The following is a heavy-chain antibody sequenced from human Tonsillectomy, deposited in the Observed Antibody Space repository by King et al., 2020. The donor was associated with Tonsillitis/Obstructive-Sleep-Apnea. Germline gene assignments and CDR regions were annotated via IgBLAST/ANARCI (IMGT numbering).Heavy chain of an antibody. V-gene: IGHV3-30*04. CDR1: GFTFSNYA. Sequence: VQLVESGGGVVQPGRSLRLSCAASGFTFSNYAMHWVRQAPGKGLEWVAVISYDGSNKYYADSVKGRFPISRDNSKNTLYLQMKSLRAEDTAVYYCARDPSYYGSGSDYNRGSAFDIWGQGTMVTVSS. D-gene: IGHD3-10*01. CDR2: ISYDGSNK. CDR3: ARDPSYYGSGSDYNRGSAFDI. J-gene: IGHJ3*02.